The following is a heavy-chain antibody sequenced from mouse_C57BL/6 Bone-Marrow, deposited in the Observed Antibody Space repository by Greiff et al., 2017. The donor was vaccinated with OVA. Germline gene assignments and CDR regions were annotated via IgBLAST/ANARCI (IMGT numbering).Heavy chain of an antibody. CDR2: INHSNGGT. CDR3: AFTTVVARFDD. CDR1: GYTFTSYW. V-gene: IGHV1-53*01. D-gene: IGHD1-1*01. Sequence: VQLQQPGSDLVKPGASVKLSCKASGYTFTSYWMHWVKQRPGQGLEWIGNINHSNGGTNYHEKFKSKVTLTVDKSSSTAYMQLSSLTSEDTAVYYCAFTTVVARFDDWGQGTTLTVSS. J-gene: IGHJ2*01.